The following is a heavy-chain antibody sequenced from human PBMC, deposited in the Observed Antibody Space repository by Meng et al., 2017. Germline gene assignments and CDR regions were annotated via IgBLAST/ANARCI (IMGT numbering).Heavy chain of an antibody. D-gene: IGHD6-19*01. J-gene: IGHJ4*02. CDR1: GYTFTSYA. CDR3: ARMGIAVAGTLGWEDY. CDR2: INTNTGNP. Sequence: QVRLGQFGFEWKKPGASGKVSGKDSGYTFTSYAMNGVGQAPGQGLEWMGWINTNTGNPTYAQGFTGRFVFSLDTSVSTAYLQISSLKAEDTAVYYCARMGIAVAGTLGWEDYWGQGTLVTVSS. V-gene: IGHV7-4-1*02.